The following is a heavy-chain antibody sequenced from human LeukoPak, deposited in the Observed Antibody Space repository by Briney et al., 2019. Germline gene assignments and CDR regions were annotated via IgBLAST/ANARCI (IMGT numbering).Heavy chain of an antibody. CDR1: GYTFTDYY. CDR2: INPSSGGT. V-gene: IGHV1-2*02. Sequence: ASVKVSCKASGYTFTDYYMHWVRQAPGQGLEWMRWINPSSGGTNYAQKFQGRVTMTRDTSISTAYMELSRLRSDDTAVYYCARDGVEVVAATRGYNWFQPWGQGTLVTVSS. J-gene: IGHJ5*02. CDR3: ARDGVEVVAATRGYNWFQP. D-gene: IGHD2-15*01.